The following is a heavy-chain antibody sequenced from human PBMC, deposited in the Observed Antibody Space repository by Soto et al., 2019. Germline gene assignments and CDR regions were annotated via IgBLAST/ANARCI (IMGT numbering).Heavy chain of an antibody. CDR2: INPKFGDT. Sequence: QVQLVQSGAEVKEPGDSVRVSCEASGYTFTAYYIHWVRQAPGQGLEWMGWINPKFGDTTYAQDFQGRVSMTRDMFISPVLMELSRLTSDDTAIYYCARNMDYYYGPGSGNGHGFWGQGTTVTVFS. CDR1: GYTFTAYY. D-gene: IGHD3-10*01. J-gene: IGHJ6*02. V-gene: IGHV1-2*02. CDR3: ARNMDYYYGPGSGNGHGF.